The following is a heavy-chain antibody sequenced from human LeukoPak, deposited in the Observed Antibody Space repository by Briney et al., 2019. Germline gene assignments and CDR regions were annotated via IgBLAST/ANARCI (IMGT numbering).Heavy chain of an antibody. V-gene: IGHV3-23*01. Sequence: GGSLRLSCAASGFTFSSYAMSRVRQAPGKGLEWVSAISGSGGSTYYADSVKGRFTISRGDAKNTLYLQLNSLRAEDTAVYFCARGGSDTAMAHDYWGQGTLVTVSS. CDR1: GFTFSSYA. J-gene: IGHJ4*02. D-gene: IGHD5-18*01. CDR3: ARGGSDTAMAHDY. CDR2: ISGSGGST.